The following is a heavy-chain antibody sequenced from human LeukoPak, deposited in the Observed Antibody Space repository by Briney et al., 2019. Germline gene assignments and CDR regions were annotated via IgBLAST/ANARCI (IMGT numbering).Heavy chain of an antibody. V-gene: IGHV3-74*01. J-gene: IGHJ5*01. CDR2: IKDDGTTT. Sequence: GGSLRLSCAASGFTFTKNWMRWVRQAPGKGLVWVSLIKDDGTTTAYADSVKGRFTISRDNAKNTVYLQMNSLRAEDTAIYYCARDRFHAVESWGQGTLVTVSS. CDR3: ARDRFHAVES. CDR1: GFTFTKNW. D-gene: IGHD3-16*01.